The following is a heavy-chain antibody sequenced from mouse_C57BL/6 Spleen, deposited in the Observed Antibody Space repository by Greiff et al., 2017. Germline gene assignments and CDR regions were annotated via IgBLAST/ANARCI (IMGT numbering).Heavy chain of an antibody. Sequence: QVQLQQSGAELVKPGASVKISCKASGYAFSSYWMNWVKQRPGKGLEWIGQIYPGDGDTNSNGKFKGKATLTADKSSSTAYMQLSSLTSEDSAVYFCARSGGSSHAWFAYWGQGTLVTVSA. D-gene: IGHD1-1*01. CDR3: ARSGGSSHAWFAY. V-gene: IGHV1-80*01. CDR2: IYPGDGDT. CDR1: GYAFSSYW. J-gene: IGHJ3*01.